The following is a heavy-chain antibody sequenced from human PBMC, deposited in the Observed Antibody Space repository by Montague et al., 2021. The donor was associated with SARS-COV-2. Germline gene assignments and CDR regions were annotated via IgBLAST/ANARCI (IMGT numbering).Heavy chain of an antibody. V-gene: IGHV2-70*11. J-gene: IGHJ3*02. CDR2: XDWXYYK. Sequence: PALVTPTQTLTLTCTFSGFSLSTSGICVSWIRQPPGKALEWLARXDWXYYKYYSTSLKTRLTISKDTSKNQVVLTMTNMDPVDTATYYCARTHYYDSSGYHDAFDIWGQGTMVTVSS. D-gene: IGHD3-22*01. CDR1: GFSLSTSGIC. CDR3: ARTHYYDSSGYHDAFDI.